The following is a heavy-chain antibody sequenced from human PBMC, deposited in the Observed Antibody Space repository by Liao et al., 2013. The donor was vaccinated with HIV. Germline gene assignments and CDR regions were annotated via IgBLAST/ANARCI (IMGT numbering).Heavy chain of an antibody. CDR1: GGSISSSSYY. D-gene: IGHD3-3*01. V-gene: IGHV4-39*07. CDR3: ARVKSHYDFWSGYSIHDAFDI. J-gene: IGHJ3*02. CDR2: IYYSGST. Sequence: QVQLQESGPGLVKPSQTLSLTCTVSGGSISSSSYYWGWIRQPPGKGLEWIGSIYYSGSTYYNPSLKSRVTISVDTSKNQFSLKLSSVTAADTAVYYCARVKSHYDFWSGYSIHDAFDIWGQGTMVTVSS.